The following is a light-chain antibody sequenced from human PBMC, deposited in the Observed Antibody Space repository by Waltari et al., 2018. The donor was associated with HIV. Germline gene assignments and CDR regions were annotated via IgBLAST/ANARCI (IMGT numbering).Light chain of an antibody. V-gene: IGKV1-5*03. CDR1: QSISTW. Sequence: DIQMTQSPSTLSASVVDRVTITCRASQSISTWLAWYQQKPGKAPKLLIYKASSLESGVPSRFSGSGSGTEFTLTISSLQPDDFATYYCQKYNGDSRTFGQGTKVEIK. J-gene: IGKJ1*01. CDR3: QKYNGDSRT. CDR2: KAS.